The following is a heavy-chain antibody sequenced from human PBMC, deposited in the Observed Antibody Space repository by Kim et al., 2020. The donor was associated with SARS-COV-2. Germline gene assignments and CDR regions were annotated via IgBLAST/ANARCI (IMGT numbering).Heavy chain of an antibody. D-gene: IGHD5-12*01. CDR1: GYTFTSYA. Sequence: ASVKVSCKASGYTFTSYAMNWVRQAPGQGLEWMGWINTNTGNPTYAQGFTGRFVFSLDTSVSPAYLQISSLKAEDTAVYYCARVEMATIGYYFDYWGQGTLVTVSS. J-gene: IGHJ4*02. CDR2: INTNTGNP. CDR3: ARVEMATIGYYFDY. V-gene: IGHV7-4-1*02.